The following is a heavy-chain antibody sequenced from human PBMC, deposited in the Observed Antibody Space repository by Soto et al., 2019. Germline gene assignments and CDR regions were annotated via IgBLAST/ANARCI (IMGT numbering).Heavy chain of an antibody. J-gene: IGHJ4*02. CDR3: AHKRFSGSHFDY. V-gene: IGHV2-5*02. CDR1: GFSLSTSGVG. CDR2: IYWDDDK. D-gene: IGHD1-26*01. Sequence: QITLKESGPTLVQPTQTLTLTCTFSGFSLSTSGVGVGWIRQPPGKALEWLALIYWDDDKRYSPSLKSRLTITKDTSKHQAVLRMTKMDPVDTATYYCAHKRFSGSHFDYWGQGTLVTVSS.